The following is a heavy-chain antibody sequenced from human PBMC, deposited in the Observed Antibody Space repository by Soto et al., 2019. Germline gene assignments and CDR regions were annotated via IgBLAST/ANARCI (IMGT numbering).Heavy chain of an antibody. V-gene: IGHV1-18*01. Sequence: ASVKVSCNAAGYTFTSYGISWGRQAPGQGLEWMGWISAYNGNTNYAQKLQGRVTMTTDTSTSTAYMELRSLRSDDTAVYYCARNVYNWNFDYWGQGTLVTVSS. D-gene: IGHD1-20*01. CDR3: ARNVYNWNFDY. CDR1: GYTFTSYG. CDR2: ISAYNGNT. J-gene: IGHJ4*02.